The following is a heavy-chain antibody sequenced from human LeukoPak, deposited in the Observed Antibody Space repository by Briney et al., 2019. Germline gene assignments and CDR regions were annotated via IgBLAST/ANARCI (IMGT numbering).Heavy chain of an antibody. V-gene: IGHV3-23*01. CDR2: ISCRGGNT. D-gene: IGHD3-22*01. CDR3: AKDYGSGYYDDAFDI. J-gene: IGHJ3*02. Sequence: GGSLRLSCAASGFTFSSYAMSWVRQAPGKGLEWVSAISCRGGNTYYADSVKGRFTISRDNSKNTLYLQMNSLRAEDTAVYYCAKDYGSGYYDDAFDIWGQGTMVTVSS. CDR1: GFTFSSYA.